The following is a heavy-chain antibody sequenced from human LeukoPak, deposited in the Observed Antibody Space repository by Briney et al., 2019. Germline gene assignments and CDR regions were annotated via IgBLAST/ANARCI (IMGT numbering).Heavy chain of an antibody. Sequence: GGSLRLSCAASGFTVSSSYMTWVRQAPGKGLECVSLIYSDGSTYYADSVKGRFTISRDTSKNTLHLQMNSLKTEDTAVYYCSRAEFDSWSGHSINWGQGTLVTVSS. D-gene: IGHD3-3*01. CDR2: IYSDGST. V-gene: IGHV3-53*03. CDR3: SRAEFDSWSGHSIN. J-gene: IGHJ4*02. CDR1: GFTVSSSY.